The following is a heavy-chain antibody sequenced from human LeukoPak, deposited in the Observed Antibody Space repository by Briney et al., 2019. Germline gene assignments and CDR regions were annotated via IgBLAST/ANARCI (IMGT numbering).Heavy chain of an antibody. CDR1: GFTFSSYA. Sequence: GGSLRLSCAASGFTFSSYAMSWVRQAPGKGLEWDSAISGDSDSTHYAVSVKGRFTISRDNSKNTLYLQMNSLRGEDTAVYYCAKGREWELPIDYWGQGTLVTVSS. J-gene: IGHJ4*02. CDR3: AKGREWELPIDY. V-gene: IGHV3-23*01. D-gene: IGHD1-26*01. CDR2: ISGDSDST.